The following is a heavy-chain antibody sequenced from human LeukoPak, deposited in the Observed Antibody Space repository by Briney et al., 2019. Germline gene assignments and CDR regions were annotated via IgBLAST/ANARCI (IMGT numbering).Heavy chain of an antibody. CDR3: ARARYSSGWYGTGLYYYYYMDV. CDR2: INHSGST. Sequence: PSETLSLTCDVYGGSFSGYYWSWIRQPPEKGLEWIGEINHSGSTNYNPSLKSRVTISVDTSKNQFSLKLSSVTAADTAVYYCARARYSSGWYGTGLYYYYYMDVWGKGTTVTVSS. D-gene: IGHD6-19*01. CDR1: GGSFSGYY. V-gene: IGHV4-34*01. J-gene: IGHJ6*03.